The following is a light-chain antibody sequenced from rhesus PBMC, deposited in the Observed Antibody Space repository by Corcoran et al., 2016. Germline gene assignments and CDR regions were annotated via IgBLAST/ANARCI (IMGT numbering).Light chain of an antibody. CDR1: SSDVGIYND. CDR3: CSYMSGNTYI. V-gene: IGLV2S9*01. J-gene: IGLJ1*01. Sequence: QSSLTQPPSLSKSLGQSVTISCTGTSSDVGIYNDVSWYQHHPGTAPRLLIFDVSNRPSGVSNRFSGSKSGNTASLTISGLEAEDESDYYCCSYMSGNTYIFGVGTRLTVL. CDR2: DVS.